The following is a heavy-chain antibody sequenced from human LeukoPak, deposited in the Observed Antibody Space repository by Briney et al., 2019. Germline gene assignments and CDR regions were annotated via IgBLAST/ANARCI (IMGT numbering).Heavy chain of an antibody. CDR3: VRLFGGATTFDY. D-gene: IGHD3-10*01. J-gene: IGHJ4*02. V-gene: IGHV3-7*01. CDR2: INQDGSAE. CDR1: GFTFSTCS. Sequence: GGSLRLSCAASGFTFSTCSMSWVRQAPGKGLDWVASINQDGSAEYYVDSVRGRFTISRDNAKNSLYLQVNSLRVDDTAVYYCVRLFGGATTFDYWGQGTLVTVSS.